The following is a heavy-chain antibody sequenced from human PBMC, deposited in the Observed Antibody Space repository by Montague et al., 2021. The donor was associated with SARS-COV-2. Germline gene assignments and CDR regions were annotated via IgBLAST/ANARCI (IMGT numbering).Heavy chain of an antibody. Sequence: SETLSLTCAVYGGSLSGDHWSWIRQPPGKGLEWIWEVNHSGHTTXXVSLTSRVTMSVDTSKSQFSLKVRSVTAADTAVDYCARGPVGVAARLRYYFDQWGQGTLVTVSS. CDR3: ARGPVGVAARLRYYFDQ. V-gene: IGHV4-34*01. CDR2: VNHSGHT. J-gene: IGHJ4*02. CDR1: GGSLSGDH. D-gene: IGHD6-6*01.